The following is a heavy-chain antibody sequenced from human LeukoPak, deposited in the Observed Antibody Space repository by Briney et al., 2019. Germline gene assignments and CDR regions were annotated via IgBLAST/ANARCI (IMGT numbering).Heavy chain of an antibody. Sequence: TSETLSLTCTVSGGSISSYYWSWIRQPPGKGLEWIGYIYYSGSTNYNPSLKSRVTISVDTSKNQFSLKLSSVTAADTAVYYCARPLGSLKEYWWFDPWGHGTLVTVSS. CDR2: IYYSGST. D-gene: IGHD2/OR15-2a*01. J-gene: IGHJ5*02. V-gene: IGHV4-59*01. CDR1: GGSISSYY. CDR3: ARPLGSLKEYWWFDP.